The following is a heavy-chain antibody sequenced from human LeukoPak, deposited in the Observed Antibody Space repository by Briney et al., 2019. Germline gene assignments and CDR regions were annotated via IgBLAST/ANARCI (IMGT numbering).Heavy chain of an antibody. J-gene: IGHJ4*02. CDR3: TRDSGYCRFDY. D-gene: IGHD3-22*01. Sequence: GGSLRLSCEDSGFTFSSYWMSWVRQAPGKGLEWVANMNQDGREKSYVDSVKGRFTISRDNAKKSVYLQMNSLRAEDTAVYYCTRDSGYCRFDYWGQGTLVTVSA. CDR2: MNQDGREK. CDR1: GFTFSSYW. V-gene: IGHV3-7*01.